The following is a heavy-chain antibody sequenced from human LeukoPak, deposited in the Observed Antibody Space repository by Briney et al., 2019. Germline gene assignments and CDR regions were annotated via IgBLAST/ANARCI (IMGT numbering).Heavy chain of an antibody. CDR3: AELGITMIGGV. CDR2: ISSSGSTI. CDR1: GLTFSDFW. J-gene: IGHJ6*04. D-gene: IGHD3-10*02. V-gene: IGHV3-11*04. Sequence: PGGSLRLSCVVSGLTFSDFWMSWVRQAPGKGLEWVSYISSSGSTIYYADSVKGRFTISRDNAKNSLYLQMNSLRAEDTAVYYCAELGITMIGGVWGKGTTVTISS.